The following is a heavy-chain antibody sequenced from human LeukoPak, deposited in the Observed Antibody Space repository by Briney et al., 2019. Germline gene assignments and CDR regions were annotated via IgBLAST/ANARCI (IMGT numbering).Heavy chain of an antibody. V-gene: IGHV3-23*01. J-gene: IGHJ6*03. CDR2: ISGSGGST. CDR1: GFTFSSYA. Sequence: PGGSLRLSCAASGFTFSSYAMSWVRQAPGKGLEWVSAISGSGGSTYYADSVKGRFTISRDNSKNTLYLQMNSLRAEDTAVYYCARGSIAARPGGGYYYMDVWGKGTTVTVSS. CDR3: ARGSIAARPGGGYYYMDV. D-gene: IGHD6-6*01.